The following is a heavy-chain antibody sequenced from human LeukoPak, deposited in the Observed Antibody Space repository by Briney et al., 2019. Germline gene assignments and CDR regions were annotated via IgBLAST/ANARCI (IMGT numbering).Heavy chain of an antibody. D-gene: IGHD3-3*02. CDR2: IIPILGIA. Sequence: ASVKVSCKASGGTFSSYAISWVRQAPGQGLEWMGRIIPILGIANYAQKFQGRVTITADKSTSTAYMELSSLRSEDTAVYYCARGSSYPGTALGFDYWGQGTLVTVSS. V-gene: IGHV1-69*04. CDR3: ARGSSYPGTALGFDY. J-gene: IGHJ4*02. CDR1: GGTFSSYA.